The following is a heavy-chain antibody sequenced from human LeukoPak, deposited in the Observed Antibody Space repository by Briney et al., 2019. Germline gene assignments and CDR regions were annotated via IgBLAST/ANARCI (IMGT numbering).Heavy chain of an antibody. CDR1: GFTFSTYS. Sequence: GGSLRLSCAASGFTFSTYSINWVPHAPGKGLEWVSSIGSSSSHIYYADSVKGRSTISRDNARNSLYLQMNSLRAEDTAVYYCARSGYSSSLPDYWGRGTLVTVSS. V-gene: IGHV3-21*01. CDR3: ARSGYSSSLPDY. CDR2: IGSSSSHI. D-gene: IGHD6-6*01. J-gene: IGHJ4*02.